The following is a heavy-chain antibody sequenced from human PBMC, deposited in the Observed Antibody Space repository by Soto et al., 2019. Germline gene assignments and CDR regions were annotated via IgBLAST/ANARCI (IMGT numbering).Heavy chain of an antibody. CDR1: GGTFSSYA. J-gene: IGHJ2*01. V-gene: IGHV1-69*01. D-gene: IGHD6-13*01. CDR3: ARGSSSSTWYDPWYFDL. Sequence: QVQLVQSGAEVKKPGSSVKVSCKASGGTFSSYAISWVRQASGQGLEWMGGIIPIFGTANYAQKFQGRVTITADESTSTAYLELSSLRSEDTAVYYCARGSSSSTWYDPWYFDLWGRGTLVTVSS. CDR2: IIPIFGTA.